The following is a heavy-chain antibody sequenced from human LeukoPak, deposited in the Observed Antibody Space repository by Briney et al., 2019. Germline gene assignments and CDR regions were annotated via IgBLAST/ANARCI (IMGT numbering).Heavy chain of an antibody. CDR2: ISYDGSNK. Sequence: GRSLRLSCAASGFTFSSYAMHWVRQAPGKGLEWVAVISYDGSNKYYADSVKGRFTISRDNSKNTLYLQMNSLRAEDTAVYYCARESPDPLPPDDFWSAYHGAFDIWGQGTMVTVSS. CDR1: GFTFSSYA. D-gene: IGHD3-3*01. V-gene: IGHV3-30-3*01. J-gene: IGHJ3*02. CDR3: ARESPDPLPPDDFWSAYHGAFDI.